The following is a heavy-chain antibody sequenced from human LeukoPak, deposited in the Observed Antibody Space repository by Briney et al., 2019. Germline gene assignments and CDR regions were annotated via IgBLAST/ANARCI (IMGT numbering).Heavy chain of an antibody. V-gene: IGHV3-48*02. CDR2: ISSSSSTI. CDR3: ARRKGGATILYYFDY. D-gene: IGHD1-26*01. J-gene: IGHJ4*02. CDR1: GFTFSTYS. Sequence: AGGSLRLSCAASGFTFSTYSMNWVRQAPGKGLEWVSYISSSSSTIYYADSVKGRFTISRDNAKNSLYLQMNSLRDEDTAVYYCARRKGGATILYYFDYWGQGTLVTVSS.